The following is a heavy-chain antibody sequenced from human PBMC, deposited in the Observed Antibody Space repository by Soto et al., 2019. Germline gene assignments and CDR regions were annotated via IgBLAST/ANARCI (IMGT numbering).Heavy chain of an antibody. CDR1: GFTFSSYA. CDR2: ISGSGGST. CDR3: AKDQADDFWSGYAFDI. J-gene: IGHJ3*02. Sequence: GGSLRLSCAASGFTFSSYAMSWVRQAPGKGLEWVSAISGSGGSTYYADSVKGRFTISRDNSKNTLYLQMNSLRAEDTAVYYCAKDQADDFWSGYAFDIWGQGTMVTVSS. V-gene: IGHV3-23*01. D-gene: IGHD3-3*01.